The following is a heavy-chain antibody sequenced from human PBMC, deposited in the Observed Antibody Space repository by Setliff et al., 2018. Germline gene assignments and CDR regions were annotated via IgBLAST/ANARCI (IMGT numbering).Heavy chain of an antibody. J-gene: IGHJ4*02. CDR2: IYYSGST. D-gene: IGHD1-26*01. V-gene: IGHV4-39*01. CDR1: DGSISSSNYY. Sequence: SETLSLTCTVSDGSISSSNYYWGWIRQPPGKGLEWIGTIYYSGSTYYNPSLKSRVTISVDMSKNQFSLKLRSVTAADMAIYYCVRNLWDLDPIWGQETLVTVSS. CDR3: VRNLWDLDPI.